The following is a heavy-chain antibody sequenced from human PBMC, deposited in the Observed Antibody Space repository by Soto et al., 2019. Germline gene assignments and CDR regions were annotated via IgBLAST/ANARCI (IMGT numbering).Heavy chain of an antibody. CDR1: GYTFTSYG. J-gene: IGHJ6*03. CDR2: ISAYNGNT. CDR3: ARDPEDIVVVPAAMRWYYYYMDV. D-gene: IGHD2-2*01. Sequence: GASVKVSCKASGYTFTSYGISWVRQAPGQGLEWMGWISAYNGNTNYAQKLQGRVTMTADTSTSTAYMELRSLRSDDTAVYYCARDPEDIVVVPAAMRWYYYYMDVWGKGTTVTVSS. V-gene: IGHV1-18*01.